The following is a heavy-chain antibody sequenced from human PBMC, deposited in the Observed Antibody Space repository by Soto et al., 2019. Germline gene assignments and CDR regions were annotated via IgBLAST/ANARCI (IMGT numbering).Heavy chain of an antibody. CDR1: GFTFSSYS. V-gene: IGHV3-21*01. CDR3: ARSGTYSWYFDL. J-gene: IGHJ2*01. Sequence: EVQLVESGGGLVKPGGSLRLSCAASGFTFSSYSVNWVRQAPGKGLEWVSSISSSSSYIYYADSVKGRFTISRDNAKNSLYLQMNSLRAEDTAVYYCARSGTYSWYFDLWGRGTLVTVSS. CDR2: ISSSSSYI. D-gene: IGHD1-1*01.